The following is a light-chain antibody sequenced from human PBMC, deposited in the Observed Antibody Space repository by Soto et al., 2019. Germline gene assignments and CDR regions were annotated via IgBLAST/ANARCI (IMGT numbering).Light chain of an antibody. CDR1: QSISSW. CDR2: DAS. V-gene: IGKV1-5*01. J-gene: IGKJ1*01. Sequence: DIQMTQSPSTLSASVGDRVTITCRASQSISSWLAWYQQKPGKAPKLLIYDASNLESGAPSRFSGSGSGTEFSLTINTLQPDDFATYFCQQYNSYSTFAQGTKVDIK. CDR3: QQYNSYST.